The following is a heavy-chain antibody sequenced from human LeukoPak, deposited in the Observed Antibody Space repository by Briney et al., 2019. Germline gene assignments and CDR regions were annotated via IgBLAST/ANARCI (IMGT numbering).Heavy chain of an antibody. CDR3: ARSSERKYYFDY. CDR2: ISDRGGIT. Sequence: QSGGSLRLSCAASGFSFSSYAMSWVRQAPGKGLEWVSVISDRGGITKHADSVKGRFTISRDNSKNTLYLQMNSLRAEDTAVYYCARSSERKYYFDYWGQGTLVTVSS. D-gene: IGHD3-22*01. V-gene: IGHV3-23*01. CDR1: GFSFSSYA. J-gene: IGHJ4*02.